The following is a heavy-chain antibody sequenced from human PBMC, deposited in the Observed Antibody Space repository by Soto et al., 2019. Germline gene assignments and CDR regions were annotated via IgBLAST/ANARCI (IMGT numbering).Heavy chain of an antibody. CDR1: GYTFTSYA. CDR3: ARLLIDDFITGTTPDY. CDR2: INAGNGNT. V-gene: IGHV1-3*01. D-gene: IGHD1-20*01. Sequence: GASVKVSCKASGYTFTSYAIHWVRQAPGQRLEWMGWINAGNGNTKYSQKFQGRVTITRDTSASTAYMELSSLRSEDTAVYYCARLLIDDFITGTTPDYWGQGTLVTVSS. J-gene: IGHJ4*02.